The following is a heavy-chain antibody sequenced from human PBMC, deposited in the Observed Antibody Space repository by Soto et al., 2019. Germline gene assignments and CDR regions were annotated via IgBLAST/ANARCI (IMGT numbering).Heavy chain of an antibody. CDR1: GGSISSYY. Sequence: SETLSLTCTVSGGSISSYYWSWIRQPPGKGLEWIGYIYYSGSTNYNPSLKSRVTISVDTSKNQFSLKLSSVTAADTAVYYCARDPFLYYYDSSGYSNWGQGTLVTVSS. V-gene: IGHV4-59*01. D-gene: IGHD3-22*01. J-gene: IGHJ4*02. CDR3: ARDPFLYYYDSSGYSN. CDR2: IYYSGST.